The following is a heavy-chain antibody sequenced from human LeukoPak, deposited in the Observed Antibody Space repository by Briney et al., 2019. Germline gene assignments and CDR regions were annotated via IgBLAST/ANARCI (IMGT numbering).Heavy chain of an antibody. CDR1: GFTFSDYY. CDR3: ARDHYIAVYYYYMDV. V-gene: IGHV3-11*04. D-gene: IGHD4-11*01. Sequence: PGGSLRLSCAASGFTFSDYYMSWIRQAPGKGLEWVPYISSSGSTIYYADSVKGRFTISRDNAKNSLYLQMNSPRAEDTAVYYCARDHYIAVYYYYMDVWGKGTTVTVSS. J-gene: IGHJ6*03. CDR2: ISSSGSTI.